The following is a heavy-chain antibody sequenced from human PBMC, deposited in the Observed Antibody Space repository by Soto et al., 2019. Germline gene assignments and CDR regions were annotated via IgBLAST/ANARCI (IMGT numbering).Heavy chain of an antibody. J-gene: IGHJ4*02. V-gene: IGHV3-30*18. CDR1: GLTFSSYG. Sequence: QVQLVESGGGVVQPGRSLRLSCVASGLTFSSYGMHWVRQAPGKGLEWVAVISYDGSNKYYVDSVKGRFTISRDNSKNTLYLQMNSLRAEDTAVYYCAKGPVEMAQNQRGYFDYWGQGTLVTVSS. CDR3: AKGPVEMAQNQRGYFDY. CDR2: ISYDGSNK. D-gene: IGHD2-15*01.